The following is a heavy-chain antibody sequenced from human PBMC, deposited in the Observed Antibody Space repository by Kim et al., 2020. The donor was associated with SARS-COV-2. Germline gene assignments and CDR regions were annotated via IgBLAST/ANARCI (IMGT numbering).Heavy chain of an antibody. D-gene: IGHD3-10*01. CDR3: AREGLPISWFGELLANYGMDV. CDR2: IIPIFGTA. J-gene: IGHJ6*02. V-gene: IGHV1-69*13. Sequence: SVKVSCKASGGTFSSYAISWVRQAPGQGLEWMGGIIPIFGTANYAQKFQGRVTITADESTSTAYMELSSLRSEDTAVYYCAREGLPISWFGELLANYGMDVWGQGTTVTVSS. CDR1: GGTFSSYA.